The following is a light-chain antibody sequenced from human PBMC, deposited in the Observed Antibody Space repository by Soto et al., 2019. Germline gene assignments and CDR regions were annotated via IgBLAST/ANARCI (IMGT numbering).Light chain of an antibody. CDR3: QQYNNWPAWT. CDR2: GAS. V-gene: IGKV3-15*01. CDR1: QSVSNN. Sequence: EIVMTQSPATLSVSPGERATLSCRASQSVSNNLAWYQQKAGQAPRLLIYGASTRATGIPARFSGSGSGTDFTLTISSLPSEDFAVYYCQQYNNWPAWTFGQGTKVEIK. J-gene: IGKJ1*01.